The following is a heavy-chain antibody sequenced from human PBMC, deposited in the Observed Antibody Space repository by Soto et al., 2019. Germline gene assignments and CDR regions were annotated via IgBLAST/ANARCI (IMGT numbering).Heavy chain of an antibody. CDR1: GGSISSGDYY. CDR3: ARGAAVAGTSPLFDY. J-gene: IGHJ4*02. Sequence: SETLSLTCTVSGGSISSGDYYWSWIRQPPGKGLEWIGYIYYSGSTYYNPSLKSRVTISVDTSKNQFSLKLSSVTAADTAVYYCARGAAVAGTSPLFDYWGQGTLVTVSS. CDR2: IYYSGST. D-gene: IGHD6-19*01. V-gene: IGHV4-30-4*01.